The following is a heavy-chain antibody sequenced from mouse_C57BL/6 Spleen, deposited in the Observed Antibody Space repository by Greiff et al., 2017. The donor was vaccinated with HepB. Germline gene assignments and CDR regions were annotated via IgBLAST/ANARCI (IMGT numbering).Heavy chain of an antibody. D-gene: IGHD1-1*01. CDR1: GYSITSGYY. Sequence: VQLKESGPGLVKPSQSLSLTCSVTGYSITSGYYWNWIRQFPGNKLEWMGYISYDGSNNYNPSLKNRISITRDTSKNQFFLKLNSVTTEDTATYYCARDYYSDWGQGTTLTVSS. CDR3: ARDYYSD. CDR2: ISYDGSN. V-gene: IGHV3-6*01. J-gene: IGHJ2*01.